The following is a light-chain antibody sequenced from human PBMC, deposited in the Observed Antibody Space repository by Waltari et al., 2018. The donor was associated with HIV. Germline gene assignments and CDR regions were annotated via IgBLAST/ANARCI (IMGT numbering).Light chain of an antibody. J-gene: IGLJ3*02. CDR1: SGSIASNY. Sequence: FILTQPHSVSGSPGKTVNISCTRSSGSIASNYVQSFQQRPGSAPINVIYQNNQRASGVADRFSGSIDRSSNSASLTISGLKTEDEADFFCQSYDTSNSHWVFGGGTKLTVL. CDR3: QSYDTSNSHWV. CDR2: QNN. V-gene: IGLV6-57*03.